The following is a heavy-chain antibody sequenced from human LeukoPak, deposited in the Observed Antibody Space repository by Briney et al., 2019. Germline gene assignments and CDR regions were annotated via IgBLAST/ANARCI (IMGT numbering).Heavy chain of an antibody. Sequence: GGTLRLSCAASGFTFSSYGMSWVRQAPGKGLEWVSAISGSGGSTYYADSVKGRFTISRDNSKNTLYLQMNSLRAEDTAVYYCAKGNHDYGDYEDYWGQGTLVTVSS. D-gene: IGHD4-17*01. J-gene: IGHJ4*02. CDR2: ISGSGGST. CDR3: AKGNHDYGDYEDY. CDR1: GFTFSSYG. V-gene: IGHV3-23*01.